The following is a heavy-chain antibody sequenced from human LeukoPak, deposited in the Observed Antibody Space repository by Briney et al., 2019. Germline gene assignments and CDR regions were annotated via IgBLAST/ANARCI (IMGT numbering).Heavy chain of an antibody. CDR1: GGSFSGYY. CDR2: INHSGST. CDR3: ARGAAARLGYYYYYMDV. J-gene: IGHJ6*03. Sequence: SETLSPTCAVYGGSFSGYYGSWIRQPPGKGREWIGEINHSGSTNYNPSLKSRVAISVDTSKNQFSLKVSSVTAADTAVYYCARGAAARLGYYYYYMDVWGKGTTVTVSS. D-gene: IGHD6-6*01. V-gene: IGHV4-34*01.